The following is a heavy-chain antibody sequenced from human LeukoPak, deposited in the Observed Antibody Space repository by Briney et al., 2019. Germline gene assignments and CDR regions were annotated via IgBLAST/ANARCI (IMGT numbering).Heavy chain of an antibody. D-gene: IGHD1-26*01. CDR2: INPNSGGT. Sequence: ASVKVSCKTSGYTFTGYYMHWVRQAPGQGLEWMGWINPNSGGTNYAQKFQGRVTMTRDTSISTAYMELSRLRSDDTAVYYCARGIVGATTSEDYWGQGTLVTVSS. V-gene: IGHV1-2*02. J-gene: IGHJ4*02. CDR1: GYTFTGYY. CDR3: ARGIVGATTSEDY.